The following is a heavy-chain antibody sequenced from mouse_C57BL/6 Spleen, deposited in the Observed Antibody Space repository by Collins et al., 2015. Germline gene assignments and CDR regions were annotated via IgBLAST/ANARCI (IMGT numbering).Heavy chain of an antibody. CDR1: GCSFTSYW. CDR3: TREDWTYYGSSQAWFAY. Sequence: EVQLQQSGTVLARPGASVKMSCKASGCSFTSYWMHWVKQRPGQGLEWIGAIYPGNSDTSYNQKFKGKAKLTAVTSASTAYMELSSLTNEDSAVYYCTREDWTYYGSSQAWFAYWGQGTLVTVSA. CDR2: IYPGNSDT. V-gene: IGHV1-5*01. D-gene: IGHD1-1*01. J-gene: IGHJ3*01.